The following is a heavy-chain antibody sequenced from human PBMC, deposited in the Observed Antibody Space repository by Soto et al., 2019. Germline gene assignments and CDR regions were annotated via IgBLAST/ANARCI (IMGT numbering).Heavy chain of an antibody. CDR3: AKDRRAGGDSAFYFDF. D-gene: IGHD3-16*01. CDR2: ISATGGGT. V-gene: IGHV3-23*01. J-gene: IGHJ4*02. CDR1: GFKFSNYA. Sequence: LRLSCAASGFKFSNYAMSWVRQAPGKGLEWVSLISATGGGTYYADSVKGRFTISRDNSHNTLYLQVHSLTAEDTAVYYCAKDRRAGGDSAFYFDFWGQGAQVTVSS.